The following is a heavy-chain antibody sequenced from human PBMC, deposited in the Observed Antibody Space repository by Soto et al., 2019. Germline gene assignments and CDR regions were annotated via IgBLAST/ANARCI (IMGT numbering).Heavy chain of an antibody. Sequence: PSETLSLTCTVSGGSISSSSYYWGWIRQPPGKGLEWIGSIYYSGSTYYNPSLKSRVTISVDTSKNQFSLKLSSVTAAGTAVYYCARRPYSSSYHGMDVWGQGTTVTVSS. D-gene: IGHD6-13*01. V-gene: IGHV4-39*01. J-gene: IGHJ6*02. CDR2: IYYSGST. CDR3: ARRPYSSSYHGMDV. CDR1: GGSISSSSYY.